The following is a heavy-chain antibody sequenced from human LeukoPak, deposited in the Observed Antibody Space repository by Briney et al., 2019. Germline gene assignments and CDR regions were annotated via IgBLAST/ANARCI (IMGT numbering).Heavy chain of an antibody. V-gene: IGHV3-23*01. CDR1: GFTFSSYA. CDR2: ISGSGGST. D-gene: IGHD3-9*01. J-gene: IGHJ5*02. Sequence: PGGSLRLSCAASGFTFSSYAMSWVRQAPGKGLEWVSAISGSGGSTYYADSVKGRFTISRDNSKNTLYLQMNSLRAEDTAVYYCAKDGDTYYDILTGYSSNWFDPWGQGTLVTVSS. CDR3: AKDGDTYYDILTGYSSNWFDP.